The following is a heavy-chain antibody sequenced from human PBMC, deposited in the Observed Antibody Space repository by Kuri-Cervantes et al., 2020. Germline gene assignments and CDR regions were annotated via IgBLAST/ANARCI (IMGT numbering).Heavy chain of an antibody. CDR2: ISGSGGST. D-gene: IGHD4/OR15-4a*01. Sequence: GGSLRLSCAASGFTFSNYAMSWVRQAPGKGLEWVSTISGSGGSTYYADSVKGRFTISRDNSKNTLYLQMNSLRTEDTAVYYCARDMALLGLDYWVQGTLVTVSS. CDR3: ARDMALLGLDY. J-gene: IGHJ4*02. CDR1: GFTFSNYA. V-gene: IGHV3-23*01.